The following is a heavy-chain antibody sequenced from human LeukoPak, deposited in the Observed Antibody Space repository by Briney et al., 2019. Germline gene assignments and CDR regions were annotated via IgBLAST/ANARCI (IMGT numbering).Heavy chain of an antibody. CDR2: IYTSGST. V-gene: IGHV4-4*07. Sequence: SETLSLTCTVSGGSISSYYWSWIRQPAGKGLEWIGRIYTSGSTNYNPSLKSRVTMSVDTSKNQFSLKLSSVTAADTAVYYCARGLGLGSEREVGSLGYWGQGTLVTVSS. CDR3: ARGLGLGSEREVGSLGY. CDR1: GGSISSYY. D-gene: IGHD1-26*01. J-gene: IGHJ4*02.